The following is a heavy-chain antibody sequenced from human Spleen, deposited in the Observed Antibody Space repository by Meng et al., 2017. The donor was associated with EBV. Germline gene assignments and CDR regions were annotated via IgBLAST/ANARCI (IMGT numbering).Heavy chain of an antibody. Sequence: QGQLVQSGSELKEPGASVKVSCKASGYTFTTFAMHWVRQAPGQGLEWMGWINTNTGNPTYAQGFAGRFVFSLDTSVNTAYLQISSLKAEDTAVYYCARPMTTVTTYWFDPWGQGTLVTVSS. J-gene: IGHJ5*02. V-gene: IGHV7-4-1*02. CDR1: GYTFTTFA. CDR3: ARPMTTVTTYWFDP. CDR2: INTNTGNP. D-gene: IGHD4-17*01.